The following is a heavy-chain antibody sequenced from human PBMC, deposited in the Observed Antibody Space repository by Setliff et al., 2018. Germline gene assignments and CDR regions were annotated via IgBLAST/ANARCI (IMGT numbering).Heavy chain of an antibody. CDR2: INHSGST. Sequence: PSETLSLTCTVYGASFSDYYWGWIRQPPGKGLEWIAEINHSGSTNYNPSLKSRVTISVDTSKNTLYLQMSSLRADDTALYYCARDQFRNSGGLYSWGQGTLVTVSS. V-gene: IGHV4-34*01. CDR3: ARDQFRNSGGLYS. D-gene: IGHD1-7*01. CDR1: GASFSDYY. J-gene: IGHJ5*02.